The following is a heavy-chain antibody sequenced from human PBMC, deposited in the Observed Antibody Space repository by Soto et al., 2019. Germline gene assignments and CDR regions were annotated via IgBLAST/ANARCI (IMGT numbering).Heavy chain of an antibody. J-gene: IGHJ3*02. CDR1: GGSISSSNW. D-gene: IGHD6-19*01. CDR3: ARRGSSGWYDVEEAFDI. V-gene: IGHV4-4*02. Sequence: KTSETLSLTCAVSGGSISSSNWWSWVRQPPGKGLEWIGEIYHSGSTNYNPSLKSRVTISVDKSKNQFSLKLSSVTAADTAVYYCARRGSSGWYDVEEAFDIWGQGTMVTV. CDR2: IYHSGST.